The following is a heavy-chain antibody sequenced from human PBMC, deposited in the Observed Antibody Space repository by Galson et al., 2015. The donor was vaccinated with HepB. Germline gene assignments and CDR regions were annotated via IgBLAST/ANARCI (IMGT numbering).Heavy chain of an antibody. CDR1: GGSISSSSYY. V-gene: IGHV4-39*01. Sequence: LSLTCTVSGGSISSSSYYWGWIRQPPGKGLEWIGSIYYSGSTYYNPSPKSRVSISGDTSKNQFSLKLSSVTAADTAVYYCARRPDAFDIWGQGTMVTVSS. CDR3: ARRPDAFDI. J-gene: IGHJ3*02. CDR2: IYYSGST.